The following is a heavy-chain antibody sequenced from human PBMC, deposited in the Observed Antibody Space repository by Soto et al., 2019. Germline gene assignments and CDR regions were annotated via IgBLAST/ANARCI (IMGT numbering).Heavy chain of an antibody. J-gene: IGHJ6*02. Sequence: GGSLRLSCAASGFTFSSYSMNWVRQAPGKGLEWVSSISSSSSYIYYADSVKGRFTISRDNAKNSLYLQMNSLRAEDTAVYYCARDPYDFWSGYQPHYYYYGMDVWGQGTTVTVSS. V-gene: IGHV3-21*01. CDR1: GFTFSSYS. CDR3: ARDPYDFWSGYQPHYYYYGMDV. D-gene: IGHD3-3*01. CDR2: ISSSSSYI.